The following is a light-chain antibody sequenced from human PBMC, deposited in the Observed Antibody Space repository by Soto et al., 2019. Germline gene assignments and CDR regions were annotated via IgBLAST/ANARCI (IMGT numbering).Light chain of an antibody. J-gene: IGLJ1*01. CDR2: YVD. V-gene: IGLV2-14*03. CDR3: CSYADGSIYF. Sequence: QSVLTQPASVSGSPGQSITISCTGTSRYVGAYDYVSWYLQYPDKAPQLLIYYVDHRPSGVSSRFSGSKSGNTASLTISGLQAEDEGDYYCCSYADGSIYFFGTGTKVTVL. CDR1: SRYVGAYDY.